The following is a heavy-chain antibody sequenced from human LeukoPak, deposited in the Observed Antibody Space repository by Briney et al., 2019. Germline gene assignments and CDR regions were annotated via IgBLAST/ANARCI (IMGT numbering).Heavy chain of an antibody. CDR1: GFTFSSYA. CDR2: ISGSGGST. J-gene: IGHJ2*01. D-gene: IGHD2-15*01. CDR3: AKKVADIVVVVAAWYFDL. V-gene: IGHV3-23*01. Sequence: GGSLRLSCAASGFTFSSYAMSWVREAPGRGLEWVSAISGSGGSTYYAESVRGRFTISRDNSKNTLYLQMNSLSAEDTAVYYCAKKVADIVVVVAAWYFDLWGRGTLVTVSS.